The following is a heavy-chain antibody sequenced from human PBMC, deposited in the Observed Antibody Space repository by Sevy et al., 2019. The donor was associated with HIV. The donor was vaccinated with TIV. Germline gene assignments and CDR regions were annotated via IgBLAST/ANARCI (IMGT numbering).Heavy chain of an antibody. V-gene: IGHV1-2*05. D-gene: IGHD1-1*01. Sequence: ASVKVSCKASGYTFTGYYMHWVRQAPGQGLEWMGRINPNSGGTNYAQKFQGRVTMTRDTSISTAYMELSRLRSDDTDVYYCARDLEGNYYYYGMDVWGQGTTVTVSS. CDR2: INPNSGGT. CDR3: ARDLEGNYYYYGMDV. J-gene: IGHJ6*02. CDR1: GYTFTGYY.